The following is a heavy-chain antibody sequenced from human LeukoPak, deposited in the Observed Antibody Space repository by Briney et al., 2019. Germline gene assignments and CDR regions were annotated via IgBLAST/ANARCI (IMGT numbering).Heavy chain of an antibody. CDR1: GFTFSNYS. D-gene: IGHD6-13*01. V-gene: IGHV3-21*01. Sequence: GGSLRLSCAASGFTFSNYSMNWVRQAPGKGLEWVSSISSSSSYIFYADSVKGRFTISRDNAKNSLYLQMNSLRAEDTAVYYCARDRSLPAAPGIFDIWGQGTMVTVSS. CDR3: ARDRSLPAAPGIFDI. J-gene: IGHJ3*02. CDR2: ISSSSSYI.